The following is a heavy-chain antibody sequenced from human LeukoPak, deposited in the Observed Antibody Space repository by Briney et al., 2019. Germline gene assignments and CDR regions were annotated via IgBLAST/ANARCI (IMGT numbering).Heavy chain of an antibody. J-gene: IGHJ4*02. CDR3: ARDSWDSSCWYQGFDY. Sequence: ASVKVSCKASGYTFTSYGISWVRQAPGQGLEWMGWISAYNGNTNYAQKLQGRVTMTTDTSTSTAYMELRGLRSDDTAVYYCARDSWDSSCWYQGFDYWGQGTLVTVSS. V-gene: IGHV1-18*01. CDR1: GYTFTSYG. D-gene: IGHD6-13*01. CDR2: ISAYNGNT.